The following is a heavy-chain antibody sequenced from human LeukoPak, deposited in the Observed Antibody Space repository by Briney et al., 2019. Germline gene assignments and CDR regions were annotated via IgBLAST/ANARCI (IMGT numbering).Heavy chain of an antibody. CDR2: IRYDGSNK. D-gene: IGHD2-2*01. J-gene: IGHJ5*02. CDR3: AKDGLSGRYCSSTSCLSAVNH. Sequence: GSLRLSCAASGFTFSSYGMHWVRQAPGKGLEWVAFIRYDGSNKYYADSVKGRFTISRDNSKNTLYLQMNSLRAEDTAVYYCAKDGLSGRYCSSTSCLSAVNHWGQGTLVTVSS. V-gene: IGHV3-30*02. CDR1: GFTFSSYG.